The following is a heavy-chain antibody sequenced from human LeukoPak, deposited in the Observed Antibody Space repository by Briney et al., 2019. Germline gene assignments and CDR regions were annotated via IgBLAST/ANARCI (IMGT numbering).Heavy chain of an antibody. J-gene: IGHJ4*02. D-gene: IGHD6-19*01. V-gene: IGHV3-20*04. CDR3: AMGDSSGWYFYY. CDR2: INWDGGST. Sequence: RPGGSLLLSCAASGSPFEDHGVSWVRPVPGKGLEWVAGINWDGGSTGYADSVKGRFTISRDNAKNSLFLQMNSLRVEDTALYFCAMGDSSGWYFYYWGQGTLVTASS. CDR1: GSPFEDHG.